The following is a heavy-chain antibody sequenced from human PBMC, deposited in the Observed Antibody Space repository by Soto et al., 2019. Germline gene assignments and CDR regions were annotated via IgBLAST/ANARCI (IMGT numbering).Heavy chain of an antibody. CDR1: GGSTSSYY. D-gene: IGHD3-16*01. CDR2: IYYSGST. J-gene: IGHJ4*02. Sequence: SETLSLTCTVSGGSTSSYYWSWIRQPPGKGLEWIGYIYYSGSTNYNPSLKSRVTISVDTSKNQFSLKLSSVTAADTAVYYCARDHLGGIDYWGQGTLVTVSS. V-gene: IGHV4-59*01. CDR3: ARDHLGGIDY.